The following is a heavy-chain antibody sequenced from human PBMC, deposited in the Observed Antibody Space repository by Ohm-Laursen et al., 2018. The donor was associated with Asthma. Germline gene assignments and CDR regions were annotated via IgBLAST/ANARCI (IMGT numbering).Heavy chain of an antibody. CDR2: IIPIFGIA. V-gene: IGHV1-69*10. CDR3: AREKGYCSGGSCYYYYYGMDV. J-gene: IGHJ6*02. CDR1: GGTFSSYA. D-gene: IGHD2-15*01. Sequence: SVKVSCKASGGTFSSYAISWVRQAPGQGLEWMGGIIPIFGIANYAQKFQGRVTITADKSTSTAYMELSSLRSEDTAVYYCAREKGYCSGGSCYYYYYGMDVWGQGTTVTVSS.